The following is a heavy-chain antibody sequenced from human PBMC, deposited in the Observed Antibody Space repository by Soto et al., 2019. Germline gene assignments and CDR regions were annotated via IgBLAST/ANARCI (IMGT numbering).Heavy chain of an antibody. CDR1: RYTFTSYA. V-gene: IGHV1-3*01. D-gene: IGHD1-1*01. J-gene: IGHJ5*02. CDR3: ARGGNWYDHNWFDP. Sequence: QVQLVQCGAEVKKPGASVKVSCRASRYTFTSYAMPWVRQAHGQRVEWMGWINAGNGNTKYSQEFQVRVSITWDTSASTAYMELSSLRSDDTAVYYCARGGNWYDHNWFDPWGQGTLVTVSS. CDR2: INAGNGNT.